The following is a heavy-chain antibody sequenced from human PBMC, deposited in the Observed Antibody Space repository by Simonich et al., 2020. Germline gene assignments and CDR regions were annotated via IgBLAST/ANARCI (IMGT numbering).Heavy chain of an antibody. CDR3: AKDLGERITMIVVVIDAFDI. CDR1: GFTFSSYA. CDR2: ISGRGGST. D-gene: IGHD3-22*01. Sequence: GGGLVQPGGSLRLSCAASGFTFSSYAMSWVRQAPGKGLEWVSAISGRGGSTYYADAVKGRFTISRDNSRTTLYLQMNSLRAEDTAVYYCAKDLGERITMIVVVIDAFDIWGQGTMVTVSS. J-gene: IGHJ3*02. V-gene: IGHV3-23*01.